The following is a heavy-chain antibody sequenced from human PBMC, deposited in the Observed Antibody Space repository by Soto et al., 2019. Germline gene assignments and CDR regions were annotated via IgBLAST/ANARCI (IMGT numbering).Heavy chain of an antibody. CDR1: GFTFSSYS. D-gene: IGHD6-13*01. V-gene: IGHV3-48*01. CDR2: ISSSSSTI. Sequence: PLWSLRLSCAASGFTFSSYSMNWVRQAPGKGLEWVSYISSSSSTIYYADSVKGRFTISRDNAKNSLYLQMNSLRAEDTAVYYCAGEGVSGIPALDYWCHGTLV. J-gene: IGHJ4*01. CDR3: AGEGVSGIPALDY.